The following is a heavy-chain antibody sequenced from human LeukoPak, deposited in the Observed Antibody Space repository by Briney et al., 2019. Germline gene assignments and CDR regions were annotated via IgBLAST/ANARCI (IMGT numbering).Heavy chain of an antibody. CDR2: ISGSGGST. D-gene: IGHD3-10*01. Sequence: PGGSLRLSCEASGFTFSSYAMSWVRQAPGKGLEWVSAISGSGGSTYYADSVKGRFTISRDNSKNTLYLQMNSLRAEDTAVYYCAKVTDRITMVRGVIIDLDYWGQGTLVTVSS. J-gene: IGHJ4*02. V-gene: IGHV3-23*01. CDR3: AKVTDRITMVRGVIIDLDY. CDR1: GFTFSSYA.